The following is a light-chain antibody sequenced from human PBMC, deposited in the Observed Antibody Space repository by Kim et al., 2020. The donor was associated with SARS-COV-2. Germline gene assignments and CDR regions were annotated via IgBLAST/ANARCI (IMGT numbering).Light chain of an antibody. CDR1: SRDVGRYNY. J-gene: IGLJ2*01. CDR3: LSYTGGNRVV. Sequence: GQAVHVSCTGTSRDVGRYNYVSWYQQHPGKAPKLMIYEVTKGPSGVPDRFSGSKSGNTASLTVSGPQTEDEADYYCLSYTGGNRVVFGGGTRLTVL. CDR2: EVT. V-gene: IGLV2-8*01.